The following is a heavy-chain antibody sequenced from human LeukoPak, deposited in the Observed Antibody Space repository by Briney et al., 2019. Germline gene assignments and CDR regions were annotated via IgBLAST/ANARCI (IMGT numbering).Heavy chain of an antibody. D-gene: IGHD4-17*01. CDR2: ISSSSSTI. V-gene: IGHV3-48*04. CDR3: AKDIDGDSPCDAFDI. CDR1: GFTFSSYS. Sequence: PGGSLRLSCAASGFTFSSYSMNWVRQAPGKGLEWVSYISSSSSTIYYADSVKGRFTISRDNAKNSLYLQMNSLRAEDTALYYCAKDIDGDSPCDAFDIWGQGTMVTVSS. J-gene: IGHJ3*02.